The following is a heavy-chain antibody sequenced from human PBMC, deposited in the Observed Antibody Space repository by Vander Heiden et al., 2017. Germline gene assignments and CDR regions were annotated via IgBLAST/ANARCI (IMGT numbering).Heavy chain of an antibody. CDR1: GFTFSDYY. D-gene: IGHD3-9*01. V-gene: IGHV3-11*01. Sequence: QGQLVESGGGLVTPGGSLRLSCEASGFTFSDYYMTWIRQAPGKGLEWVSYISTTGRTKYYADSVKDRFTVSRDNAKKSVFLQISDLRAEDTAVYYCARDQTAFYDILTGYYLEAMDVWGQGTTVIVSS. CDR2: ISTTGRTK. CDR3: ARDQTAFYDILTGYYLEAMDV. J-gene: IGHJ6*02.